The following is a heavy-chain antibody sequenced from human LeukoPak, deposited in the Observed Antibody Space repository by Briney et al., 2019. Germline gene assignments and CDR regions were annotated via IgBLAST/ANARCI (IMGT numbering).Heavy chain of an antibody. Sequence: GASVKVSCTASGYTFTSYGISWVRQAPGQGLEWMGWISAYNGNTNYAQKLQGRVTMTTDTSTSTAYMELRSLRSDDTAVYYCARTNRYSSSWYLSSWFDPWGQGTLVTVSS. CDR1: GYTFTSYG. V-gene: IGHV1-18*01. J-gene: IGHJ5*02. CDR3: ARTNRYSSSWYLSSWFDP. D-gene: IGHD6-13*01. CDR2: ISAYNGNT.